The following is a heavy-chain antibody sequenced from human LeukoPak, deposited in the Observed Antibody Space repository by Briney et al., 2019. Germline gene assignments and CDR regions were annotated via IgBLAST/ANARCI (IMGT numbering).Heavy chain of an antibody. D-gene: IGHD5/OR15-5a*01. CDR2: ISYGGSDK. CDR3: AKSVSTRNFYYYAMDV. V-gene: IGHV3-30*18. Sequence: GGSLRLSCAASGFSFSDYGVHWVRQAPGKGLEWVAVISYGGSDKYYADSVKDRFTISRDNSKNTAYLQMNSLRPEDTGVYYCAKSVSTRNFYYYAMDVWGQGTTVTVSS. CDR1: GFSFSDYG. J-gene: IGHJ6*02.